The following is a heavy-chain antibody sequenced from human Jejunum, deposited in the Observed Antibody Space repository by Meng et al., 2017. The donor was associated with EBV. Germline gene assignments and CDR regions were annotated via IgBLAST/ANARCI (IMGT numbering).Heavy chain of an antibody. Sequence: VPRHVSGPGLVNPLATLSVTCSVSGVSISSSNWWSSVRQPPGKGPEWICEIFHIGTTNYNPTLKSRVTMSVDKSKNHFSLKLTSVTAADTAVYYCARDGGPSGSYAYWFDPWGQGTLVTVSS. CDR1: GVSISSSNW. V-gene: IGHV4-4*02. CDR2: IFHIGTT. D-gene: IGHD1-26*01. J-gene: IGHJ5*02. CDR3: ARDGGPSGSYAYWFDP.